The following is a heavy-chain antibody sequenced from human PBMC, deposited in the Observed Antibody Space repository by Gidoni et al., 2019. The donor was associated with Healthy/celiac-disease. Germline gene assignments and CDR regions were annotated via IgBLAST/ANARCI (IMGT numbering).Heavy chain of an antibody. CDR2: IKSKTDGGTT. Sequence: EVQLVESGGGLVKPGGSLRLSCAASGFTFSNAWMSWVRQAPGKGLEWVGSIKSKTDGGTTDYAAPVKGRFTISRDDSKNTLYLQMNSLKTEDTAVYYCTTDLEWLVTKDYWGQGTLVTVSS. D-gene: IGHD6-19*01. J-gene: IGHJ4*02. CDR3: TTDLEWLVTKDY. CDR1: GFTFSNAW. V-gene: IGHV3-15*01.